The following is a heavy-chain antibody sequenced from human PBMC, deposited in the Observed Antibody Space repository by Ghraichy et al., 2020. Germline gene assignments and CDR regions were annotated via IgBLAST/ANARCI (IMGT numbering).Heavy chain of an antibody. Sequence: SETLSLTCAVSGGSISSGGYSWSWIRQPPGKGLEWIGYIYHSGSTYYNPSLKSRVTISVDRSKSQFSLKLSSVTAADTAVYYCARDRGWFDPWGQGTLVTVSS. CDR2: IYHSGST. CDR3: ARDRGWFDP. V-gene: IGHV4-30-2*01. CDR1: GGSISSGGYS. J-gene: IGHJ5*02.